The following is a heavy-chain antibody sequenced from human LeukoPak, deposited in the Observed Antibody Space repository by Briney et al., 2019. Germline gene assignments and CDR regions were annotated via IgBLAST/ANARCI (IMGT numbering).Heavy chain of an antibody. Sequence: GASVKVSCKASGYTFTDYYMHWVRQAPGQGLEWLGWINPNSGGAGYAEKFQGRVTTTRDTSISTAYMELSRLRPDDTAVYYCARGRLSQILRSSILVWGKGTTVTVSS. V-gene: IGHV1-2*02. CDR3: ARGRLSQILRSSILV. J-gene: IGHJ6*04. CDR1: GYTFTDYY. CDR2: INPNSGGA. D-gene: IGHD3-3*02.